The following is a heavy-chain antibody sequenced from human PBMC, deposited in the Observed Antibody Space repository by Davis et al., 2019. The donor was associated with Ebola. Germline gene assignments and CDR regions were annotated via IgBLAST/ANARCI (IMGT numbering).Heavy chain of an antibody. D-gene: IGHD3-10*01. CDR1: GCSISSYY. CDR2: IYYSGST. V-gene: IGHV4-59*01. CDR3: ARVLLLWCMDV. J-gene: IGHJ6*02. Sequence: MPGGSLRLSCTVSGCSISSYYSSWIRQPPGKGLEWIGYIYYSGSTNYNPSLKSRVTISVDTSKNQFSLKLSSVTAADTAVYYCARVLLLWCMDVWGQGTTVTVSS.